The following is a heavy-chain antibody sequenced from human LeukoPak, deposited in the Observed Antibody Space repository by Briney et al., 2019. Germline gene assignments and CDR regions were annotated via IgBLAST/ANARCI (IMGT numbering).Heavy chain of an antibody. CDR1: GYTFTSYY. CDR2: INPSGGST. Sequence: ASVKVSCKASGYTFTSYYMHWVRQAPGQGLEWMGIINPSGGSTSYAQKFQGRVTITRDTSTSTVYMELSSLRSEDTAVYYCARECSSTSCHFLYYYYGMDVWGQGTTVTVSS. D-gene: IGHD2-2*01. J-gene: IGHJ6*02. CDR3: ARECSSTSCHFLYYYYGMDV. V-gene: IGHV1-46*01.